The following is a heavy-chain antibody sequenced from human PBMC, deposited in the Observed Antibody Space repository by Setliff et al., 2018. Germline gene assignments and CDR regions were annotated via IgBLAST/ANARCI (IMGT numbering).Heavy chain of an antibody. J-gene: IGHJ4*02. CDR2: INPGGGSA. V-gene: IGHV1-46*01. CDR1: GYGLTTYY. CDR3: ARGGLAAAGRKGVFEY. Sequence: ASVKVSCKASGYGLTTYYMHWVRQAPGQGLEWMGIINPGGGSASYAQKFQSRVTMTSDTSTSTVYMEVNIVTSDDTAIYYCARGGLAAAGRKGVFEYWGQGTVVTVSS. D-gene: IGHD6-13*01.